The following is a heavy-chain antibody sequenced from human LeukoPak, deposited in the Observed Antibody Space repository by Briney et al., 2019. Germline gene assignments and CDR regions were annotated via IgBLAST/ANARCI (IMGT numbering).Heavy chain of an antibody. V-gene: IGHV4-59*08. Sequence: PSETLSLTCTVSGGSISSYYWSWIRQPPGKGLEWIGYIYYSGSTNYNPSLKSRVTISVDTSKNQFSLKLSSVTAADTAVYYCARGRGSRNFDYWGQGTLVTVSS. D-gene: IGHD6-13*01. J-gene: IGHJ4*02. CDR3: ARGRGSRNFDY. CDR1: GGSISSYY. CDR2: IYYSGST.